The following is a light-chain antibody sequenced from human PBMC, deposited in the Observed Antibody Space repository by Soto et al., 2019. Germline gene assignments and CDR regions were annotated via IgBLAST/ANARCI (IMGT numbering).Light chain of an antibody. CDR3: QQRSNWPLT. CDR1: QSVSSN. V-gene: IGKV3-11*01. Sequence: EIVLTQSPATLSLTPGERATLSCRASQSVSSNLVWYQQKPGQAPRLLIYDAFNRATGIPARFSGSGSGTDFPLTISSREPEDFAVYYCQQRSNWPLTFGGGTKVQIK. J-gene: IGKJ4*01. CDR2: DAF.